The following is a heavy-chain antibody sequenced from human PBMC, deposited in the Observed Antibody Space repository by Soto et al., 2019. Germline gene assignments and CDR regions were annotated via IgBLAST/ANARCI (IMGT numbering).Heavy chain of an antibody. CDR3: ARGAAVSGLTAFYS. D-gene: IGHD6-19*01. CDR2: ISAYNGNT. V-gene: IGHV1-18*01. Sequence: QFQLAQSGAEVKRPGASVRLSCKASGYTFTGYGINWVRQAPGQGLGWMGWISAYNGNTNYGQKVQGRVTMTVDTSTSIAYMGLRSLRSDDTDVYYCARGAAVSGLTAFYSWGQGTLVTVSS. CDR1: GYTFTGYG. J-gene: IGHJ4*02.